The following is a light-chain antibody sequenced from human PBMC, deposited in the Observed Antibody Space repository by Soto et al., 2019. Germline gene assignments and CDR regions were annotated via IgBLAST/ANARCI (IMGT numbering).Light chain of an antibody. CDR1: SGHSSYI. Sequence: QSVLTQSSSASASLGSSVKLTCTLSSGHSSYIIAWHQQQPGKAPRYLMKLEGSGSYNKGSGVPDRFSGSSSGADRYLTISNLQFEDEADYYRETWDGTTRVFCGGTKVTVL. J-gene: IGLJ3*02. V-gene: IGLV4-60*02. CDR3: ETWDGTTRV. CDR2: LEGSGSY.